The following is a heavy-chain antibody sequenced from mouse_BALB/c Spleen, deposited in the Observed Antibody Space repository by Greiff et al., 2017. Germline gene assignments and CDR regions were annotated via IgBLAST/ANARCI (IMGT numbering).Heavy chain of an antibody. V-gene: IGHV5-6-5*01. CDR2: ISSGGST. Sequence: EVMLVESGGGLVKPGGSLKLSCAASGFTFSSYAMSWVRQTPEKRLEWVASISSGGSTYYPDSVKGRFTISRDNARNILYLQMSSLRSEDTAMYYCASSYYDYSFDYWGQGTTLTVSS. J-gene: IGHJ2*01. CDR3: ASSYYDYSFDY. D-gene: IGHD2-4*01. CDR1: GFTFSSYA.